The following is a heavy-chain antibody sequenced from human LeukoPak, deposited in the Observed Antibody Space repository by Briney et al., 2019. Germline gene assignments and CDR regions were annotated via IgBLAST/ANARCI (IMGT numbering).Heavy chain of an antibody. CDR1: GYTFTGYY. CDR2: INPSSGGT. D-gene: IGHD6-13*01. J-gene: IGHJ4*02. V-gene: IGHV1-2*02. CDR3: ARAQTMAAAGTGPGDF. Sequence: ASVKVSCKSSGYTFTGYYMHWVRQAPGQGLEWMGWINPSSGGTNYAQKFQGRVTMTRDTSISTAYMEMSSLRSDDTAVYSCARAQTMAAAGTGPGDFWGQGTLFTVSS.